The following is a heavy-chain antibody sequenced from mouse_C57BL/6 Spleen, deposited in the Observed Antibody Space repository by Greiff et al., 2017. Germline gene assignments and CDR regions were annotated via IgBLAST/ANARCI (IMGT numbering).Heavy chain of an antibody. CDR2: ISDGGSYT. V-gene: IGHV5-4*01. CDR3: ARDGIYYYGSSRDAMDY. CDR1: GFTFSSYA. Sequence: EVKVVESGGGLVKPGGSLKLSCAASGFTFSSYAMSWVRQTPEKRLEWVATISDGGSYTYYPDNVKGRFTISRDNAKNNLYLQMSHLKSEDTAMYYCARDGIYYYGSSRDAMDYWGQGTSVTVSS. J-gene: IGHJ4*01. D-gene: IGHD1-1*01.